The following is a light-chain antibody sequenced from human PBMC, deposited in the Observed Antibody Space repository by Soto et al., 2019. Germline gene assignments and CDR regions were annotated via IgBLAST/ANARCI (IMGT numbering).Light chain of an antibody. V-gene: IGKV3-20*01. CDR3: QQYGSSSWT. J-gene: IGKJ1*01. CDR1: QSVSSSY. Sequence: EIVLTQSPGTLSLSPGERATLSYRASQSVSSSYLAWYQHKPGQAPRLLIYGASSRATGIPDRFSGSGSGKDFTLTISRLEPEDFAVYYCQQYGSSSWTFGQGTKV. CDR2: GAS.